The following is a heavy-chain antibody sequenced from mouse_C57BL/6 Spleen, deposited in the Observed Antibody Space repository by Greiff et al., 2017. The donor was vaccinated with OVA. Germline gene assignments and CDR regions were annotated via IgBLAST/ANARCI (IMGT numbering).Heavy chain of an antibody. J-gene: IGHJ4*01. CDR3: ARGGTMVTTEGNYAMDY. V-gene: IGHV1-50*01. CDR1: GYTFTSYW. D-gene: IGHD2-2*01. CDR2: IDPSDSYT. Sequence: VQLQQPGAELVKPGASVKLSCKASGYTFTSYWMQWVKQRPGQGLEWIGEIDPSDSYTNYNQKFKGKATLTVDTSSSTAYMQLSSLTSEDSAVYYCARGGTMVTTEGNYAMDYWGQGTSVTVSS.